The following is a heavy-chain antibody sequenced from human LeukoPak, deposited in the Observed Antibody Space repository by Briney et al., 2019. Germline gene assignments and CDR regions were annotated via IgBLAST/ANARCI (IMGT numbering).Heavy chain of an antibody. CDR2: ISGSGGGT. J-gene: IGHJ4*02. CDR1: GFTFSSYA. V-gene: IGHV3-23*01. D-gene: IGHD3-10*01. CDR3: AKGGSRFGELPY. Sequence: GGSLRLSCAASGFTFSSYAMSWVRQAPGKGREGVSAISGSGGGTYYADSVKGRFTISRDNSKNTLYLQMHSPRAADPAVYYCAKGGSRFGELPYWGQGTLVTVSS.